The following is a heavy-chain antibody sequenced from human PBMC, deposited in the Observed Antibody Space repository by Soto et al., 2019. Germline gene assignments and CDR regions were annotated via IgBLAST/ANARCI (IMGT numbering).Heavy chain of an antibody. Sequence: GGSLRLSCAASGFTFDDYTMHWVRQPPGKGLEWVSLISWDGSRTYYADSVKGRFTISRDNSINSLYLQMNSLRTEDTAFYYCARDSEVPRPNYYYYGMDVWGQGTTVTVSS. CDR2: ISWDGSRT. CDR1: GFTFDDYT. J-gene: IGHJ6*02. V-gene: IGHV3-43*01. D-gene: IGHD2-2*01. CDR3: ARDSEVPRPNYYYYGMDV.